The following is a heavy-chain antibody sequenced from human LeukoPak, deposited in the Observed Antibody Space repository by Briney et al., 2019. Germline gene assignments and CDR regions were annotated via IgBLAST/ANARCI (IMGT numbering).Heavy chain of an antibody. Sequence: SVKVSCKASGGTFSSYAISWVRQAPGQGLEWMGGIIPIFGTANYAQKFQGRVTITADESTSTVYMELSSLRSEDTAVYYCARHGGQPTMVRGVILYYYYIDVWGKGTTVTISS. CDR3: ARHGGQPTMVRGVILYYYYIDV. D-gene: IGHD3-10*01. J-gene: IGHJ6*03. V-gene: IGHV1-69*13. CDR1: GGTFSSYA. CDR2: IIPIFGTA.